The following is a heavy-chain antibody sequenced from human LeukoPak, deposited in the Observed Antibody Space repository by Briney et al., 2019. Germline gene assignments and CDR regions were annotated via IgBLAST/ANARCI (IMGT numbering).Heavy chain of an antibody. J-gene: IGHJ4*02. CDR3: ARGEWLNRGYYLEAD. CDR2: IYYSGNT. CDR1: GGSMSFYY. Sequence: SETLSLTCTVSGGSMSFYYWSWIRQPPGKGLEWIGYIYYSGNTKYNPSLESRVTISLDTSKNQFSLNLTSVTAADTAMYFCARGEWLNRGYYLEADWGQGTLVTVSS. V-gene: IGHV4-59*01. D-gene: IGHD3-3*01.